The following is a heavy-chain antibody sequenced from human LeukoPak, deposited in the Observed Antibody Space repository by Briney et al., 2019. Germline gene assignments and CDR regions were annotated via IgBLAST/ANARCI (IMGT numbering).Heavy chain of an antibody. J-gene: IGHJ3*01. CDR1: GDTVSINSAA. V-gene: IGHV6-1*01. Sequence: SQTLSLTFDISGDTVSINSAAWTWIRQSPSRGLEWLGRTYYRSKWYYDYAVSVKSRITISPDTSKNQFSLQLNSVTADDTAVYYCARGFALDFWGQGTMVTVSS. CDR2: TYYRSKWYY. CDR3: ARGFALDF.